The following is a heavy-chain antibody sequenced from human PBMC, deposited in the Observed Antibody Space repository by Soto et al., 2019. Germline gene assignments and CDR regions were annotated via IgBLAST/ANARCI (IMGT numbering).Heavy chain of an antibody. Sequence: LQMQSHTCTVSDGSISSSSYYRGCISQPPGKGLEWIGSIYYSGSTYYNPYLKSRVTISVDTSKTQFSLKLSSVTAADTDVYYCARHGGLLDFWSGPPGRDYYYGMDVWGQGTTVTVSS. J-gene: IGHJ6*02. CDR2: IYYSGST. CDR1: DGSISSSSYY. D-gene: IGHD3-3*01. V-gene: IGHV4-39*01. CDR3: ARHGGLLDFWSGPPGRDYYYGMDV.